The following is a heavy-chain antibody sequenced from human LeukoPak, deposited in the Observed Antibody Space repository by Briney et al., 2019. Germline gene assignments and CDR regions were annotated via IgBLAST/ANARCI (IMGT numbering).Heavy chain of an antibody. Sequence: GGSLRLSCAASGFDLTTCAMTWVRQAPAKGLEWVSSIRIGGGGTYYADSVKGRFTISRDNSENTLHLQMNNLRVEDTARYFCARCMVLSQGWCNWFDPWGQGTLVTVSS. D-gene: IGHD6-13*01. CDR3: ARCMVLSQGWCNWFDP. CDR2: IRIGGGGT. J-gene: IGHJ5*02. CDR1: GFDLTTCA. V-gene: IGHV3-23*01.